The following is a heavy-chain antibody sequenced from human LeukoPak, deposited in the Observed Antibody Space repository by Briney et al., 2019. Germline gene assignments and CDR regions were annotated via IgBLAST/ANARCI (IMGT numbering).Heavy chain of an antibody. J-gene: IGHJ4*02. CDR2: IRYDGSNK. V-gene: IGHV3-30*02. CDR3: ATDLRDGYNLGFDY. D-gene: IGHD5-24*01. Sequence: GGSLRLSCAASGFTFSSYGMHWVRQAPGKGLEWVAFIRYDGSNKYYADSVKGRFTISRDNSKNSLYLQMNSLRAEDTAVYYCATDLRDGYNLGFDYWGQGTLVTVSS. CDR1: GFTFSSYG.